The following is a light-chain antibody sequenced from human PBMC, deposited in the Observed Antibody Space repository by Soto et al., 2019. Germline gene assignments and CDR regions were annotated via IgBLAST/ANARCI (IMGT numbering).Light chain of an antibody. V-gene: IGKV3-20*01. CDR1: QSVGSSH. CDR2: GAS. CDR3: QQYGSSLTWT. Sequence: EIVLTQSPGTLSLSPGERATLSCRASQSVGSSHLAWYQQKPGQAPRLLIYGASSRATGIPDRFSGGGSGTDFTLTISRLEPEDFAVYYCQQYGSSLTWTFGQGTKVEIK. J-gene: IGKJ1*01.